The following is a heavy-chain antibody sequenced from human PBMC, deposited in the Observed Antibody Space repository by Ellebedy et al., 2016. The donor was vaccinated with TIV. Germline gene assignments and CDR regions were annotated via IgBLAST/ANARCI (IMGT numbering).Heavy chain of an antibody. J-gene: IGHJ6*02. V-gene: IGHV5-10-1*01. Sequence: GESLKISXKGSGYSFTSYWISWVRQMPGKGLEWMGRIDPSDSYTNYSPSFQGHVTISADKSISTAYLQWSSLKASDTAMYYCARQYIVATIRYYGMDVWGQGTTVTVSS. CDR2: IDPSDSYT. CDR3: ARQYIVATIRYYGMDV. D-gene: IGHD5-12*01. CDR1: GYSFTSYW.